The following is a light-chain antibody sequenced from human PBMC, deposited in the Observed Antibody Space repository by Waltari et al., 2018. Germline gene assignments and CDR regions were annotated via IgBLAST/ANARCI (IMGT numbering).Light chain of an antibody. J-gene: IGKJ2*01. Sequence: VLTQSPGTLSLSPGERATLPCLASQRITKKFFAWYQQKPGQAPRLLIYGASSRAAGIPDRFSGSGSVTDFTLTISRLEPEDSAVYYCQQYGSSVMYTFGQGTKLEIK. CDR1: QRITKKF. CDR3: QQYGSSVMYT. CDR2: GAS. V-gene: IGKV3-20*01.